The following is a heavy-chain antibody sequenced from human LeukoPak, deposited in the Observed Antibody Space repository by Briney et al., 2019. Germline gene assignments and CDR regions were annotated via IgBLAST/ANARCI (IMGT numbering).Heavy chain of an antibody. V-gene: IGHV3-9*01. CDR3: AKGSAKLPTSNNFDY. CDR1: GFTFDDYA. CDR2: ISWNSGSI. D-gene: IGHD4/OR15-4a*01. Sequence: GGSLRLSCAASGFTFDDYAMHWVRQAPGRGLEWVSGISWNSGSIGYADSVKGRFTISRDNAKNSLYLQMNSLRAEDTALYYCAKGSAKLPTSNNFDYWGQGTLVTVSS. J-gene: IGHJ4*02.